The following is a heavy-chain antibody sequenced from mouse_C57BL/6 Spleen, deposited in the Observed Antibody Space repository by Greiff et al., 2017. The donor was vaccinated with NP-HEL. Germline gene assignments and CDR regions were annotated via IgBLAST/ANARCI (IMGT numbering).Heavy chain of an antibody. Sequence: EVHLVESGGGLVKPGGSLKLSCAASGFTFSSYAMSWVRQTPEKRLEWVATISDGGSYTYYPDNVKGRFTISRDNAKNNLYLQMSHLKSEDTAMYYCARDQARGRDYFDYWGQGTTLTVSS. J-gene: IGHJ2*01. V-gene: IGHV5-4*01. CDR1: GFTFSSYA. CDR3: ARDQARGRDYFDY. D-gene: IGHD3-2*02. CDR2: ISDGGSYT.